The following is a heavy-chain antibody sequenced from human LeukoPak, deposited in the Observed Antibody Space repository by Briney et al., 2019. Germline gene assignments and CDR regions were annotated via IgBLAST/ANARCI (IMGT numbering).Heavy chain of an antibody. Sequence: SETLTLTCTVSGYSISSGYYWGWIRQPPGKGLEWIGSIYRSGSTYYNPSLKSRVTISLDTSKNQFSLKLSSVTAADTAVYYCARQYSDILTGYHRGELYWYFDLWGRGTLVTVSS. V-gene: IGHV4-38-2*02. CDR1: GYSISSGYY. J-gene: IGHJ2*01. CDR2: IYRSGST. CDR3: ARQYSDILTGYHRGELYWYFDL. D-gene: IGHD3-9*01.